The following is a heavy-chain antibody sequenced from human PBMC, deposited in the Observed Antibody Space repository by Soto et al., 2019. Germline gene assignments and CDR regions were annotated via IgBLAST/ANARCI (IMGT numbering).Heavy chain of an antibody. J-gene: IGHJ3*02. CDR3: ARAPSDILTQERALDI. Sequence: QVQLQESGPGLVKPSQTLSLTCTVSGGYISSGGYYWIWIRQHPGKGLEWIGYIYYSGSTYYNPTLKTRVTISVDTAKNQFSLKLSSVTAADTAVYYWARAPSDILTQERALDIWGKGTMVTVSS. CDR1: GGYISSGGYY. V-gene: IGHV4-31*03. CDR2: IYYSGST. D-gene: IGHD3-9*01.